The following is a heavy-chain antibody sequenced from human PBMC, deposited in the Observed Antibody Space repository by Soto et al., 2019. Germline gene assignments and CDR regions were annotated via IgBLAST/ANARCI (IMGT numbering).Heavy chain of an antibody. J-gene: IGHJ1*01. CDR3: AKDPGYSSGAH. D-gene: IGHD6-19*01. CDR2: ISYDGSNK. Sequence: PRLSCAASGFTFSSYGMHWVRQAPGKGLEWVAVISYDGSNKYYADSVKGRFTISRDNSKNTLYLQMNSLRAEDTAVYYCAKDPGYSSGAHWGQGTLVTVSS. CDR1: GFTFSSYG. V-gene: IGHV3-30*18.